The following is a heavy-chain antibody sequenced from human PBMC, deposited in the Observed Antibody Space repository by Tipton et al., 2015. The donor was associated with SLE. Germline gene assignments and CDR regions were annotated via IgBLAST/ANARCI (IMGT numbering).Heavy chain of an antibody. D-gene: IGHD5-24*01. CDR1: CGSIDSHY. J-gene: IGHJ4*02. CDR2: IYYSGTT. CDR3: AREGRHGYSYGAFDY. V-gene: IGHV4-59*11. Sequence: TLSLTCTVSCGSIDSHYWSWVRQPPGKGLEWIGYIYYSGTTNYNPSLKSRVTISVDTSKNQFSLNLTSVTAADTAVYYCAREGRHGYSYGAFDYWGQGTLVTVSS.